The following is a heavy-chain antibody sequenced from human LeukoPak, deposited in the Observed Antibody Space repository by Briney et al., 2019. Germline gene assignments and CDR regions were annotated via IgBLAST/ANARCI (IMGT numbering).Heavy chain of an antibody. V-gene: IGHV4-4*07. J-gene: IGHJ4*02. Sequence: SETLSLTCTVSGGSISSYCWSWIRQPAGKGLEWIGRIYTSGSTNYNPPLKSRVTMSVDTSKNQFSLKLSSVTAADTAVYYCAREDMTTVVTLDYWGQGTLVTVSS. D-gene: IGHD4-23*01. CDR1: GGSISSYC. CDR2: IYTSGST. CDR3: AREDMTTVVTLDY.